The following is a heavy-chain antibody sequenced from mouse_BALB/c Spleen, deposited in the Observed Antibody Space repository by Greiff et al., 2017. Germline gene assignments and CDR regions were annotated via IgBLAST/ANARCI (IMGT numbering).Heavy chain of an antibody. CDR3: TRLLYAMDY. J-gene: IGHJ4*01. Sequence: EVKVVESGGGLVQPGGSMKLSCVASGFTFSNYWMNWVRQSPEKGLEWVAEIRLKSNNYATHYAESVKGRFTISRDDSKSSVYLQMNNLRAEDTGIYYCTRLLYAMDYWGQGTSVTVSS. V-gene: IGHV6-6*02. CDR1: GFTFSNYW. CDR2: IRLKSNNYAT.